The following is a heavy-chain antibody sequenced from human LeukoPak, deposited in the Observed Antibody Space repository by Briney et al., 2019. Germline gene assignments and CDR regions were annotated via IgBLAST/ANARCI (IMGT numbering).Heavy chain of an antibody. J-gene: IGHJ5*02. V-gene: IGHV4-34*01. D-gene: IGHD2-2*01. CDR1: GGSFSGYY. CDR3: AGGGTSDRRGWFDP. Sequence: SETLSLTCAVYGGSFSGYYWSWIRQPPGKGLEWIGEINHSGSTNYNPSLKSRVTISVDTSKNQFSLKLSSVTAADTAVYYCAGGGTSDRRGWFDPWGQGTLVTVPS. CDR2: INHSGST.